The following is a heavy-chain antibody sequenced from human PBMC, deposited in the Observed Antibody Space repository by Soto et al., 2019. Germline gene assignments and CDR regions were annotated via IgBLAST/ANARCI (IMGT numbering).Heavy chain of an antibody. J-gene: IGHJ4*02. D-gene: IGHD5-12*01. Sequence: QVQLQESGPGLVKPSETLSLTCTVSGDSITDYYWSWIRESPGKGLEWIAYIHHTVTANYNPSLKSRVLISVATSKSQFSLRLSSVTAADTAVYFCARYSVATIRFFDYWGQGTLVTVSS. CDR3: ARYSVATIRFFDY. V-gene: IGHV4-59*01. CDR1: GDSITDYY. CDR2: IHHTVTA.